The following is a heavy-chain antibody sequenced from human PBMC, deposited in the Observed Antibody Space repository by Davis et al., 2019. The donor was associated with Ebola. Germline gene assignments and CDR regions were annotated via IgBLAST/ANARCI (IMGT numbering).Heavy chain of an antibody. J-gene: IGHJ4*02. Sequence: GESLKISCAASGFTFSSYWMSWVRQAPGKGLEWVANIKQDGSEKYYVDSVKGRFTISRDNAKNSLYLQMNSLRAEDTAVYYCARDGLGYCSGCSCYADYLGQGTLVTVSS. V-gene: IGHV3-7*01. CDR1: GFTFSSYW. D-gene: IGHD2-15*01. CDR2: IKQDGSEK. CDR3: ARDGLGYCSGCSCYADY.